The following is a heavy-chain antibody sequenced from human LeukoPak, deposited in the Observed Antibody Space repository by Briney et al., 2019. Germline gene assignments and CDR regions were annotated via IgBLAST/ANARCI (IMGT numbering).Heavy chain of an antibody. CDR3: ARDINGYYYDSHGYYPTDL. D-gene: IGHD3-22*01. CDR2: ISVYNGNT. V-gene: IGHV1-18*01. Sequence: GASVKVSCKASGYIFTSYGISWVRQAPGQGLEWMGWISVYNGNTNYPQRLQGRVTMTTDTSTTTACMELRSLRSDDTAVYYCARDINGYYYDSHGYYPTDLWGQGTLVTVSS. CDR1: GYIFTSYG. J-gene: IGHJ5*02.